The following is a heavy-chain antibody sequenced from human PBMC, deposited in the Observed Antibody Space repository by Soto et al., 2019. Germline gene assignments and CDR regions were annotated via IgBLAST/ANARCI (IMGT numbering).Heavy chain of an antibody. CDR3: ARETSSGWRGALDI. CDR2: TYYRSRWFN. Sequence: SQTLSLTCAISGDSVSSNSVAWNWIRQSQSRGLEWLGRTYYRSRWFNDYAVSVKSPITINPDTSKNQFSLQLNSVTPEDTAVYYCARETSSGWRGALDIWGQGTMVTVSS. D-gene: IGHD6-19*01. CDR1: GDSVSSNSVA. J-gene: IGHJ3*02. V-gene: IGHV6-1*01.